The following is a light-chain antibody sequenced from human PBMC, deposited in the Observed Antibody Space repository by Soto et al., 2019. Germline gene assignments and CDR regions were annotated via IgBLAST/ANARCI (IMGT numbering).Light chain of an antibody. CDR3: SSYTSSSTPYV. Sequence: QSALTQPASVSGSPGQSITISCTGTSSDVGGYNYVSWNQQHPGKAPKLMIYDVSNRPSGVSNRFSGSKSGNTASLTISRLQAEDEADYYCSSYTSSSTPYVFGTGTKVTVL. J-gene: IGLJ1*01. CDR1: SSDVGGYNY. V-gene: IGLV2-14*01. CDR2: DVS.